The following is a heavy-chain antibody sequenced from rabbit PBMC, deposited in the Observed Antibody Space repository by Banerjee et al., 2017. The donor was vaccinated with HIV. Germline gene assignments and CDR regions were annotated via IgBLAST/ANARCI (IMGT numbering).Heavy chain of an antibody. V-gene: IGHV1S40*01. CDR3: ARDLAGVIGWNFNF. CDR1: GFDFARNA. Sequence: QSLEESGGGLVRPEGSLTLTCKASGFDFARNAMCWVRQPPGKGLEWITCIYGGDGTTYYASWAKGRFTISKTSSTTVTLQMTSLTAADTATYFCARDLAGVIGWNFNFWGPGTLVTVS. CDR2: IYGGDGTT. J-gene: IGHJ4*01. D-gene: IGHD4-1*01.